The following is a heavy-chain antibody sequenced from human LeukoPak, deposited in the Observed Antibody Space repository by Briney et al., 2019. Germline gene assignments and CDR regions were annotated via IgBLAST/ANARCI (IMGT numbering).Heavy chain of an antibody. CDR1: GFTFSSYS. CDR2: ISSSSSYI. D-gene: IGHD3-3*01. V-gene: IGHV3-21*01. Sequence: GGSLRLSCAASGFTFSSYSMNWVRQAPGKGLEWVSSISSSSSYIYYADSVKGRFTISRDNAKNSLYLQMNSLRAEDTAVYYCARDKGESVYDFWSGYYKEFDYWGQGTLVTVSS. CDR3: ARDKGESVYDFWSGYYKEFDY. J-gene: IGHJ4*02.